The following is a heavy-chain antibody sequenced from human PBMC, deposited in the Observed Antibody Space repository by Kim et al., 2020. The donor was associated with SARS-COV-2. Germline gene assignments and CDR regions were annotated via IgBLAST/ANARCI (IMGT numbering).Heavy chain of an antibody. Sequence: GGSLRLSCSASGFTFSSYEMNWVRQAPGKGLEWVSYISSSGSTIYYADSVKGRFTISRDNAKNSLYLQMNSLRAEDTAVYYCARGSGDFWSGYYHLDPWGQGTLVTVSS. J-gene: IGHJ5*02. CDR1: GFTFSSYE. V-gene: IGHV3-48*03. D-gene: IGHD3-3*01. CDR3: ARGSGDFWSGYYHLDP. CDR2: ISSSGSTI.